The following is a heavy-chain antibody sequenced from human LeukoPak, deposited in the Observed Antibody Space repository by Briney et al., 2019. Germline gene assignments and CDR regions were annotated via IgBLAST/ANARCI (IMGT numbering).Heavy chain of an antibody. V-gene: IGHV4-4*02. J-gene: IGHJ4*02. CDR2: IYHSGST. D-gene: IGHD3-10*01. CDR3: ARNYYGSGSFYVHN. Sequence: PSETLSLTCAVSGGSISSSNWWSWVRQPPGKGLEWIGEIYHSGSTNYNPSLKSRVTISVDKSKNQFSLKLTSVTAADTALYYCARNYYGSGSFYVHNWGQGTLVTVSS. CDR1: GGSISSSNW.